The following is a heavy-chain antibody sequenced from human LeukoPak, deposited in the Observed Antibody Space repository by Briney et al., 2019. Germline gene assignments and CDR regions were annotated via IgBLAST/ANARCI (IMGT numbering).Heavy chain of an antibody. CDR3: ARGPSISGGSWDQYYFDY. J-gene: IGHJ4*02. CDR2: INPNSGGT. D-gene: IGHD2-15*01. V-gene: IGHV1-2*02. CDR1: GYTFTGYY. Sequence: ASVKVSCKASGYTFTGYYMHWVRQAPGQGLEWIGWINPNSGGTNYAQKFQGRVTMTRDTSISTAYMELSRLRSDDTAVYYCARGPSISGGSWDQYYFDYWGQGTLVTVSS.